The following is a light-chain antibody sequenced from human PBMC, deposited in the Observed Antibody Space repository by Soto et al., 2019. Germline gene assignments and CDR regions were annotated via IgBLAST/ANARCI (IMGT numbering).Light chain of an antibody. J-gene: IGKJ1*01. CDR2: LSS. Sequence: EVVLTQSPGTLSLSPAARASLSRRASQSVSNNHFAWYQQKPGQAPRLLLYLSSTRATRVPERFIGSVSGTDFTINIRRLEPEDFAVYYCHQFDSSPWTFGQGTTVEI. CDR1: QSVSNNH. V-gene: IGKV3-20*01. CDR3: HQFDSSPWT.